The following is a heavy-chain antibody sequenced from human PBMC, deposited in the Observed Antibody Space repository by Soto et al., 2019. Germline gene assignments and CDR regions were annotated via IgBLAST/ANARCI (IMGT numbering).Heavy chain of an antibody. CDR1: GGTFSSYG. D-gene: IGHD2-8*01. Sequence: ASVRVSCKASGGTFSSYGISWVRQAPGQGLEWMGGISAYNGNTNYAQKLQGRVTMTTDTSTSTAYMELRSLRSDDTAVYYCARAIGYCTNGVCFWFDPWGQGTLVTVSS. CDR3: ARAIGYCTNGVCFWFDP. J-gene: IGHJ5*02. CDR2: ISAYNGNT. V-gene: IGHV1-18*01.